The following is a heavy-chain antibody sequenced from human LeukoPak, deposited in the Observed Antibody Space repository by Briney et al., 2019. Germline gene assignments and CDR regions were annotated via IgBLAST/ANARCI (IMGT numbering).Heavy chain of an antibody. V-gene: IGHV3-74*01. CDR3: ARNNRWFGEYYYYYYMDV. J-gene: IGHJ6*03. D-gene: IGHD3-10*01. CDR2: INTDGSST. CDR1: GFTFSSYW. Sequence: GGSLRLSCAASGFTFSSYWMHWVRQAPGKGLVWVSRINTDGSSTSYADSVKGRFTISRDNAKNTLYLQMNSLRAEDTAVYYCARNNRWFGEYYYYYYMDVWGKGTTVTVSS.